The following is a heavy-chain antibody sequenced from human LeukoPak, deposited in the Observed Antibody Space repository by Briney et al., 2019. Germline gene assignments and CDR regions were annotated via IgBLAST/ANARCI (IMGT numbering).Heavy chain of an antibody. CDR3: AKGSSSWYELDY. D-gene: IGHD6-13*01. J-gene: IGHJ4*02. V-gene: IGHV3-23*01. CDR1: GFTFSSYA. CDR2: ISGSGGST. Sequence: GGSLRLSCAPSGFTFSSYAMSWVRQAPGKGLEWVSAISGSGGSTYYADSVKGRFTISRDNSKNTLYLQMNSLRAEDTAVYYCAKGSSSWYELDYWGQGTLVTVSS.